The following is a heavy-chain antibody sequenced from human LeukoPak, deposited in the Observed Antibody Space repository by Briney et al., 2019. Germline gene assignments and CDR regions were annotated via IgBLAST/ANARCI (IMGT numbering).Heavy chain of an antibody. V-gene: IGHV3-74*03. CDR1: GFAFRNYW. CDR3: ARDQGGGRYYGEDY. D-gene: IGHD3-10*01. Sequence: GGSLRLSCAASGFAFRNYWMHWVRQAPGKGLVWVSRINSDGSSTKYADSVKGRFTISRDNTKNTLYLQMNSLRAEDTAVYYCARDQGGGRYYGEDYWGRGTLVTVSS. CDR2: INSDGSST. J-gene: IGHJ4*02.